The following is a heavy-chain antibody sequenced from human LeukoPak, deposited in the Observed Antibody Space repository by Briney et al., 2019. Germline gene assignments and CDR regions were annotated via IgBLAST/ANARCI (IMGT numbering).Heavy chain of an antibody. CDR3: AKDMSPVVTPNLDY. CDR1: GFTFSSYA. D-gene: IGHD4-23*01. Sequence: GGSLRLSCAASGFTFSSYAMSWVRQAPGKGLEWVSGISWSSGSIGYADSVKGRFTISRDNAKNSLYLQMNSLRAEDTALYYCAKDMSPVVTPNLDYWGQGTLVTVSS. J-gene: IGHJ4*02. V-gene: IGHV3-9*01. CDR2: ISWSSGSI.